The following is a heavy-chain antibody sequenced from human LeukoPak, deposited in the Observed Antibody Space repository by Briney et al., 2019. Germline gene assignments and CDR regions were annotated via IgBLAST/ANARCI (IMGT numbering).Heavy chain of an antibody. V-gene: IGHV3-7*01. Sequence: GGSLRLSCAASGFTFSSYAMSWVRQAPGKGLEWVANIKQDGSEKYYVDSVKGRFTISRDNAKNSLYLQMNSLRAEDTAVYYCARASEITMIVVVIPGQFDYWGQGTLVTVSS. CDR2: IKQDGSEK. CDR3: ARASEITMIVVVIPGQFDY. CDR1: GFTFSSYA. J-gene: IGHJ4*02. D-gene: IGHD3-22*01.